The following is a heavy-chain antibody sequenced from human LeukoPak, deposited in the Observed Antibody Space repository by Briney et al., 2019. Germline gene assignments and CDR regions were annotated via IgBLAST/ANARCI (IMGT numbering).Heavy chain of an antibody. Sequence: KPSETLSLTCTVSGRSISSYYWNWIRQPPGKGLEWIGFIYYNGNTFYNPSLKSRLTISVDTSKNHFSLKLSSVTAADTALYYCARHRRGYDDRIDYWGQGTLVTVSS. J-gene: IGHJ4*02. V-gene: IGHV4-59*08. CDR1: GRSISSYY. CDR3: ARHRRGYDDRIDY. CDR2: IYYNGNT. D-gene: IGHD5-12*01.